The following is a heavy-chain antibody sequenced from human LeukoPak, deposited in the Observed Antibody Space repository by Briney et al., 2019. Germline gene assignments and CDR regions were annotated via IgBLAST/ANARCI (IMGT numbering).Heavy chain of an antibody. Sequence: SETLSLTCTVSGGSISSYYWSWIRQPAGKGLEWIGRIYTGGSTNYNPSLKSRVTMSVDMSKNQFSLKLRSVTAADTAVYYCARGGLVGATGWGQGTLVTVSS. CDR2: IYTGGST. CDR3: ARGGLVGATG. D-gene: IGHD1-26*01. J-gene: IGHJ4*02. V-gene: IGHV4-4*07. CDR1: GGSISSYY.